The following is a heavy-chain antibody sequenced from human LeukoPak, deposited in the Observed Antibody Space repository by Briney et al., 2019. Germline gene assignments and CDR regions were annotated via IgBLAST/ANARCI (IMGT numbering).Heavy chain of an antibody. Sequence: KPSETLSLTCFVSGGSISTYYWSWIRQPPGKGLEWIGDISHNGRTNYNPSLKSRLTMSIDTSKNQFSLKLTSLTAAGTAIYYCARSYIQFSRPYFSDYWGQGTLVTVSS. CDR1: GGSISTYY. V-gene: IGHV4-59*01. D-gene: IGHD2-2*01. CDR3: ARSYIQFSRPYFSDY. CDR2: ISHNGRT. J-gene: IGHJ4*02.